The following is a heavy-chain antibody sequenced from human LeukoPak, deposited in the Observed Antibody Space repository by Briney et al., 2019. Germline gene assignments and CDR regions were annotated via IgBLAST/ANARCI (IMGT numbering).Heavy chain of an antibody. J-gene: IGHJ4*02. CDR1: GFTFSNYA. Sequence: GGSLRLSCAASGFTFSNYAIHWVRQAPGKGLEWVAFISYDGINQYYGDSVKGRFSISRDNSKNTLSLQMNSLRDEDTAVYYCARGRHSGYDYILDYWGQGTLVTVSS. CDR3: ARGRHSGYDYILDY. V-gene: IGHV3-30*01. D-gene: IGHD5-12*01. CDR2: ISYDGINQ.